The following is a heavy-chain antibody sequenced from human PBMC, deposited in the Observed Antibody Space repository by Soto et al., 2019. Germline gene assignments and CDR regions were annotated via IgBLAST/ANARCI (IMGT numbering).Heavy chain of an antibody. J-gene: IGHJ5*02. CDR3: ARAEYGDYNWFDP. Sequence: QVQLQESGPGLVKPSQTLSLTCTVSGGSISSGGYYWSWIRQHPGKGLEWIGYIYYSGSTYYNPSLLSRDTITVDTSKIQFSLKLCYVTAADTAVYYCARAEYGDYNWFDPCGQGTLVTVSS. V-gene: IGHV4-31*03. CDR2: IYYSGST. CDR1: GGSISSGGYY. D-gene: IGHD4-17*01.